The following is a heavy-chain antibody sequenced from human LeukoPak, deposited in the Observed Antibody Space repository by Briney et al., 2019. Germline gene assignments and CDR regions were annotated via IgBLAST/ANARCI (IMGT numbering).Heavy chain of an antibody. J-gene: IGHJ4*02. CDR3: AGGYYAGY. D-gene: IGHD2-2*01. V-gene: IGHV3-7*04. CDR1: GFTFSNYW. CDR2: INEDGSRK. Sequence: GGSLILSCVGSGFTFSNYWINWVRQAPGKGLEWVGNINEDGSRKNYADSVKGRFTISRDNSKNSLYLQMDSLRAEDTALYYCAGGYYAGYWGQGTQVTVSS.